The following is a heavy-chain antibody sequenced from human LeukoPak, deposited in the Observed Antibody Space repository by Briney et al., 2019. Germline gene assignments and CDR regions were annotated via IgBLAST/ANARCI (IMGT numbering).Heavy chain of an antibody. CDR1: GGSISSYY. V-gene: IGHV4-4*07. CDR3: AREAKGTFGFGGVIVIRGFDY. J-gene: IGHJ4*02. Sequence: SETLSLTCTVSGGSISSYYWSWIRQPAGKGLEWIGRIYTSGSTNYNPSLKGRVTMSVDTSKNQFSLKLSSVTAADTAVYYCAREAKGTFGFGGVIVIRGFDYWGQGTLVTVSS. D-gene: IGHD3-16*02. CDR2: IYTSGST.